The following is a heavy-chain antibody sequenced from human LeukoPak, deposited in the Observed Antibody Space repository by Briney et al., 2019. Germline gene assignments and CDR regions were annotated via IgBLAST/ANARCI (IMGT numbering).Heavy chain of an antibody. CDR1: GFTFNTYN. Sequence: AGGSLRLSCAASGFTFNTYNMNWVRQAPGKGLEWVSSISKSSSSYIYYADSVKGRFTISRDNSQNTVSLQVNNLRTEDTALYYCAKTSLSDASGHYYYMDVWGKGTTVTVSS. CDR3: AKTSLSDASGHYYYMDV. CDR2: ISKSSSSYI. D-gene: IGHD3-3*01. J-gene: IGHJ6*03. V-gene: IGHV3-21*01.